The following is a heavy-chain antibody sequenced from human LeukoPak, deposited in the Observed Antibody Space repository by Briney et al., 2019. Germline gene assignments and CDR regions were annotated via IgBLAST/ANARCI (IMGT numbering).Heavy chain of an antibody. Sequence: SETLSLTCTVSGGSIGSGGYYWSWIRQHPGKGLEWIGYIYYSGSTYYNPSLKSRVTISVDTSKNQFSLKLSSVTAADTAVYYCARVGQLLRAGSRLFWFDPWGQGTLVTVSS. J-gene: IGHJ5*02. CDR3: ARVGQLLRAGSRLFWFDP. CDR1: GGSIGSGGYY. V-gene: IGHV4-31*03. CDR2: IYYSGST. D-gene: IGHD2-2*01.